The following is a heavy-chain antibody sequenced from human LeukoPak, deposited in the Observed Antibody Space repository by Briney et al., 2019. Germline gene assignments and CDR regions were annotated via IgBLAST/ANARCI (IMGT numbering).Heavy chain of an antibody. CDR1: GYTFTSYG. J-gene: IGHJ6*03. CDR2: INTNTGNP. Sequence: GASVKVSCKASGYTFTSYGISWVRQAPGQGLEWMGWINTNTGNPTYAQGFTGRFVFSLDTSVSTAYLQISSLKAEDTAVYYCARQYYYYYMDVWGKGTTVTVSS. CDR3: ARQYYYYYMDV. V-gene: IGHV7-4-1*02.